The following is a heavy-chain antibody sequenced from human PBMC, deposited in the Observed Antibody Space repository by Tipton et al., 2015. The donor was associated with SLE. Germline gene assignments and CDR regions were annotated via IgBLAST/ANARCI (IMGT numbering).Heavy chain of an antibody. D-gene: IGHD3-22*01. J-gene: IGHJ4*02. CDR3: ARVPRTFYYDYSGHFDY. CDR1: GGSFSDFY. Sequence: GLVKPSETLSLTCAVYGGSFSDFYWSWIRQPPGKGLEWIGESNHRGNTNYNPSLMSRVTFSVDTSKNQFSLKLNSVNAADTAVYYCARVPRTFYYDYSGHFDYWGPGTLVTVSS. CDR2: SNHRGNT. V-gene: IGHV4-34*01.